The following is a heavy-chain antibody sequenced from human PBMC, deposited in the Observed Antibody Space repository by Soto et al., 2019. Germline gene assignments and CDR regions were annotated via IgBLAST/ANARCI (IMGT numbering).Heavy chain of an antibody. CDR1: GGPFSSYA. CDR2: IIPIFGTA. J-gene: IGHJ5*02. D-gene: IGHD6-6*01. V-gene: IGHV1-69*13. Sequence: SVKVSRKASGGPFSSYAISWVRQAPGQGLEWMGGIIPIFGTANYAQKFQGRVTITADESTSTAYMELSSLRSEDTAVYYCARARTRTRPGWFDPWGQGTLVTVSS. CDR3: ARARTRTRPGWFDP.